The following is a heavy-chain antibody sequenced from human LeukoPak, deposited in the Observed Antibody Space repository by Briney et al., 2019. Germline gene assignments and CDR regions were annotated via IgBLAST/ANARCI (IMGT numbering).Heavy chain of an antibody. CDR1: GFTFSTYW. Sequence: GGSLRLSCAGSGFTFSTYWMSWVRQAPGKGLEWVANIKQDGSEKFYVDSVKGRFTFSRDNAKNSLYLQMNSLRAEDTAVYYCARVSAAGTRGFDYWGQGTLVTVSS. D-gene: IGHD6-13*01. CDR3: ARVSAAGTRGFDY. CDR2: IKQDGSEK. J-gene: IGHJ4*02. V-gene: IGHV3-7*05.